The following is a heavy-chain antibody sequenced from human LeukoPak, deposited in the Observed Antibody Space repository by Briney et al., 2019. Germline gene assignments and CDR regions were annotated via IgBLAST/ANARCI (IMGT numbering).Heavy chain of an antibody. CDR3: ARDRDGYNYFDY. V-gene: IGHV3-21*01. CDR1: GFTFSSYS. D-gene: IGHD5-24*01. J-gene: IGHJ4*02. Sequence: GGSLRLSCAASGFTFSSYSMNWVRQAPGKGLEWVSSISSSSSYIYYADSVKGRFTISRDNAKSSLYLQMNSLRAEDTAVYYCARDRDGYNYFDYWGQGTLVTVSS. CDR2: ISSSSSYI.